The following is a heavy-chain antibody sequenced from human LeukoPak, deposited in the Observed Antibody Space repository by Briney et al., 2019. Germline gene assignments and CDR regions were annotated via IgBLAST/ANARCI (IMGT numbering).Heavy chain of an antibody. CDR2: INPNSGGT. V-gene: IGHV1-2*02. CDR3: ARARGYSYGVRGMGWFDP. Sequence: ASVKVSCKASGYTFTGYYMHWVRQAPGQGLEWMGWINPNSGGTNYAQKFQGRVTMTRDTSISTAYMELSRLRSDDTAVYYCARARGYSYGVRGMGWFDPWGQGTLVTVSS. D-gene: IGHD5-18*01. J-gene: IGHJ5*02. CDR1: GYTFTGYY.